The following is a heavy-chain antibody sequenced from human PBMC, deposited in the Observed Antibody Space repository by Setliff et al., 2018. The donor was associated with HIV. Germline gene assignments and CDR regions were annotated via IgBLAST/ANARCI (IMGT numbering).Heavy chain of an antibody. CDR1: GGSFSGYY. V-gene: IGHV4-34*01. CDR3: ARDVPWGDYYYYMDV. CDR2: IYHTGSS. Sequence: SETLSLTCAVYGGSFSGYYWSWIRQPPGKGLEWIGNIYHTGSSYYKPSLKSRVTISVDTSKNQFSLKLSSVTAADTAVYYCARDVPWGDYYYYMDVWGKGTTVTVSS. D-gene: IGHD3-16*01. J-gene: IGHJ6*03.